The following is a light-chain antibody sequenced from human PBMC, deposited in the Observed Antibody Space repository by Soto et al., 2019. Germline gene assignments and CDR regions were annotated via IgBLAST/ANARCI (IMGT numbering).Light chain of an antibody. CDR2: GAS. Sequence: EIVMPQSPATRSVSPGERATLSCKASRSVSSNLAWYQQKPGQAPRLLIYGASTRATGMPARFSGSGSGTEFTLTISSLQSEDFAVYYCQQYNDWPPPFGQGTRLEIK. V-gene: IGKV3-15*01. CDR1: RSVSSN. CDR3: QQYNDWPPP. J-gene: IGKJ5*01.